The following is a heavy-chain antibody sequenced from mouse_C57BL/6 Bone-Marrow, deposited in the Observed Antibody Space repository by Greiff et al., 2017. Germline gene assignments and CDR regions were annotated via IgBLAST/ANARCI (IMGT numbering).Heavy chain of an antibody. J-gene: IGHJ4*01. CDR3: ARHTYYDYDGWEDY. Sequence: EVMLVESGGGLVQPGGSLKLSCAASGFTFSDYYMYWVRQTPEKRLEWVAYISNGGGSTYYPDTVKGRFTISRDNAKNTLYLQMSRLKSEDTAMYYCARHTYYDYDGWEDYWGQGTSVTVSS. V-gene: IGHV5-12*01. CDR1: GFTFSDYY. CDR2: ISNGGGST. D-gene: IGHD2-4*01.